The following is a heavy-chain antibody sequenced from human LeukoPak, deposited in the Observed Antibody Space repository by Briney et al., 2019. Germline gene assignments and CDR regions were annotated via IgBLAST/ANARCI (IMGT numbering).Heavy chain of an antibody. CDR3: AKSGSYRFDY. Sequence: GGSLRLSCAASGFTFTPYSMNWVRQAPGEGLEWLSYISSTHSTQYYANSVKGRFTNSRDHAKNSLYLQMNSLRDEDTAVYYCAKSGSYRFDYWGQGTLLTVSS. CDR2: ISSTHSTQ. V-gene: IGHV3-48*02. CDR1: GFTFTPYS. J-gene: IGHJ4*02. D-gene: IGHD1-26*01.